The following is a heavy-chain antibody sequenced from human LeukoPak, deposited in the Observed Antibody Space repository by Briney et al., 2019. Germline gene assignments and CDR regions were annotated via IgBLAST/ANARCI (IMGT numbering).Heavy chain of an antibody. CDR1: GGSISSYY. D-gene: IGHD2-2*01. CDR2: IYYSGST. CDR3: ARSLSIGYCSSTSCYVGYYFDY. Sequence: PSETLSLTCTVSGGSISSYYWSWIRQPPGKGLEWIGYIYYSGSTNYNPSLKSRVTISVDTSKNQFSLKLSSVTAADTAVYYCARSLSIGYCSSTSCYVGYYFDYWGQGTLVTVSS. J-gene: IGHJ4*02. V-gene: IGHV4-59*08.